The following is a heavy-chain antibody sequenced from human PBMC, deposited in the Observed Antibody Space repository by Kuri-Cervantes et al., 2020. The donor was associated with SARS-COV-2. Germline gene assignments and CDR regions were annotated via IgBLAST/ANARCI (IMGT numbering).Heavy chain of an antibody. J-gene: IGHJ6*02. Sequence: GSLRLSCDVSGDSISSTYWSWIRQPAGKGLEWIGYIYYSGSTNYNPSLKSRVTISVDTSKNQFSLKLSSVTAADTAVYYCAGSSGWYTYYYYGMDVWGQGTTVTVSS. CDR2: IYYSGST. CDR3: AGSSGWYTYYYYGMDV. D-gene: IGHD6-19*01. V-gene: IGHV4-59*01. CDR1: GDSISSTY.